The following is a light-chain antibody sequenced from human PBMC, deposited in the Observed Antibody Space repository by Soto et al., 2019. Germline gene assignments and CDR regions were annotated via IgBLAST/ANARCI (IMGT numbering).Light chain of an antibody. CDR1: QSIGSW. CDR2: KAT. J-gene: IGKJ1*01. Sequence: DIQMTQSPSTLPASVGDRVTVACRASQSIGSWLAWYQQKPGHAPKLLIYKATTLESDVPSRFSGSGSGTEITLTIASLQPDDFATYYCQQYADYSSFGQGTRVE. CDR3: QQYADYSS. V-gene: IGKV1-5*03.